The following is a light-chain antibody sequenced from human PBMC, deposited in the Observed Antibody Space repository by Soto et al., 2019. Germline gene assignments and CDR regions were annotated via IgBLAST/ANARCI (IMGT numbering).Light chain of an antibody. CDR2: GAS. J-gene: IGKJ4*01. CDR3: QQYNKWPPVT. CDR1: QSVSSN. V-gene: IGKV3-15*01. Sequence: EIVMTQSPATLSVSPGERATLSCRASQSVSSNLALYQQKPGHAPRLLIYGASTRATGIPARFSGSGSGTEFTLTISSLQSEDFAVYYCQQYNKWPPVTFGGGTKVEIK.